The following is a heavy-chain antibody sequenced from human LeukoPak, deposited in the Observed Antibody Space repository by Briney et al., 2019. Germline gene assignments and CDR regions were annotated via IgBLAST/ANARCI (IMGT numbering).Heavy chain of an antibody. V-gene: IGHV3-23*01. CDR2: ISGSGGST. D-gene: IGHD3-10*01. CDR3: ARDYYYGSGSPHDY. J-gene: IGHJ4*02. Sequence: PGGSLRLSCAASGFTFSSYAMSWVRQAPGKGLEWVSAISGSGGSTYYADSVKGRFTISRDNAKNSLYLQMNSLRAEDTALYHCARDYYYGSGSPHDYWGQGTLVTVSS. CDR1: GFTFSSYA.